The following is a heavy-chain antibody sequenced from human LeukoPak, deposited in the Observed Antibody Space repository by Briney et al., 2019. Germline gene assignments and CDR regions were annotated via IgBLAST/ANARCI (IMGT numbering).Heavy chain of an antibody. V-gene: IGHV1-8*01. Sequence: ASVKVSCKASGYTFTSYDINRVRQATGQGLEWMGWMNPNSGNTGYAQKFQGRVTMTRDTSTSTVYMDLSSLRSEDTAVYYCARDSGVTYGSGSXYNKGPDYWGQGTLVTVSS. CDR1: GYTFTSYD. J-gene: IGHJ4*02. CDR3: ARDSGVTYGSGSXYNKGPDY. D-gene: IGHD3-10*01. CDR2: MNPNSGNT.